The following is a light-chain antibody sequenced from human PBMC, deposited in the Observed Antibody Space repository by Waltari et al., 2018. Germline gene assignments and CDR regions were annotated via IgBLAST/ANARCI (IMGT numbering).Light chain of an antibody. V-gene: IGLV3-1*01. CDR1: QLRDTY. CDR3: QAWDGNTVI. J-gene: IGLJ2*01. CDR2: QDV. Sequence: SYVLNQPPSVSVSPGQTASITCSGAQLRDTYASWYQQKAGQPPVLIIYQDVERPSSIPDRFSASNSGTTATLTISGTQALDEADYYCQAWDGNTVIFGGGTRLTVL.